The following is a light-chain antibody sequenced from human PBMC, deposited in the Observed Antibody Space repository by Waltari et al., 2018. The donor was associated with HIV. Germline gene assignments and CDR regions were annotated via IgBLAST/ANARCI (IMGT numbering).Light chain of an antibody. Sequence: QSVLTQAPSASGTPGQRVTLSCSGTGSNVGVNFVSWYQQLPGMAPKLLIYSNNERPSRVPDRFSGSKSGTSASLAIIGLRSEDEAVYFCAAWDDSVSGWAFGEGTKVTVL. J-gene: IGLJ2*01. CDR2: SNN. CDR1: GSNVGVNF. CDR3: AAWDDSVSGWA. V-gene: IGLV1-47*01.